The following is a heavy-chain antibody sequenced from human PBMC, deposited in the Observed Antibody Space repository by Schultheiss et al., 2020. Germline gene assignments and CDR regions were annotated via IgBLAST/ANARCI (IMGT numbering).Heavy chain of an antibody. V-gene: IGHV1-18*01. D-gene: IGHD6-6*01. Sequence: ASVKVSCKASGYTFTSYGISWVRQAPGQGLEWMGWISAYNGNTNYAQKLQGRVTMTRDTSTSTVYMELSSLRSDDTAIYYCAKVHYPSSSGGFHYYSLDVWGQGTTVTVSS. CDR1: GYTFTSYG. CDR2: ISAYNGNT. J-gene: IGHJ6*02. CDR3: AKVHYPSSSGGFHYYSLDV.